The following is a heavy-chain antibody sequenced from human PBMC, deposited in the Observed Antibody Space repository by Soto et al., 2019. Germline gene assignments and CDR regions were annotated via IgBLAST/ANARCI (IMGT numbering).Heavy chain of an antibody. J-gene: IGHJ5*02. V-gene: IGHV4-34*01. CDR2: INHSGST. CDR3: VRDGTKNLRDWFDP. D-gene: IGHD1-1*01. CDR1: GGSFSGYY. Sequence: SETLSLTCAVYGGSFSGYYWSWIRQPPGKGLEWIGEINHSGSTNYNPSLKSRVTISVDTSKNQFSLTLRSVTAADTAMYYCVRDGTKNLRDWFDPWGQGILVTVSS.